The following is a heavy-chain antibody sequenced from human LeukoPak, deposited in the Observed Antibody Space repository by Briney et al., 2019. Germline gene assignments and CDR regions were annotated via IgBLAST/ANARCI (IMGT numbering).Heavy chain of an antibody. D-gene: IGHD2-15*01. Sequence: GASVTVSCKSSGYTFTSYGISWVRQAPGQGLEWMGWISAYNGNTNYAQKLQGRVTMTTDTSTSTAYMELRSLRSDDTAVYYCARDVSGGSCYSCFDYWGQGTLVTVSS. CDR3: ARDVSGGSCYSCFDY. J-gene: IGHJ4*02. V-gene: IGHV1-18*01. CDR2: ISAYNGNT. CDR1: GYTFTSYG.